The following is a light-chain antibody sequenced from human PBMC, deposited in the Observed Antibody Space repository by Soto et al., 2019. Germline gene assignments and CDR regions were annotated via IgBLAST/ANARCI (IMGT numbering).Light chain of an antibody. CDR1: QSINNSY. CDR2: AAS. Sequence: EIVLTQSPGTLSLSPGERATLSCRASQSINNSYLAWYQQKPTQAPRLLICAASSRATGSPDRYSGSGSGTYFTLSISRLQHQDFAVYYCQQYGSSPGLTFGPGTKVDIK. V-gene: IGKV3-20*01. CDR3: QQYGSSPGLT. J-gene: IGKJ3*01.